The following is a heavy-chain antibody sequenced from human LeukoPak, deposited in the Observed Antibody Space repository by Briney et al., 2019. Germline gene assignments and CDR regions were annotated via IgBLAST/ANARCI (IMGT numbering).Heavy chain of an antibody. J-gene: IGHJ5*02. CDR3: ARDRLQLQS. D-gene: IGHD1-1*01. V-gene: IGHV4-34*01. CDR1: GGPFSDYY. Sequence: SETLSLTCAVSGGPFSDYYWNWIRQPPGKGLEWIGQINHSGSTRYNPSLKSRVTISVDTSKNQFSLKLSSVTAADTAVYYCARDRLQLQSWGQGALVTVSS. CDR2: INHSGST.